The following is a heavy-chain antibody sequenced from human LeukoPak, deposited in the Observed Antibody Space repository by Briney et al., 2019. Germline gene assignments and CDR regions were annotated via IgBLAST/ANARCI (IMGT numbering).Heavy chain of an antibody. J-gene: IGHJ4*02. CDR1: GFNLSNYG. Sequence: GSLRLSCSASGFNLSNYGMYWVRQAPGGGLEYFSANSNNWGSTDYANSVKGRFTISRDNSDNRVFLQMGTLRAEDMAVYYCARGGYYDSSGSFDYWGQGILVTVSS. CDR2: NSNNWGST. D-gene: IGHD3-22*01. V-gene: IGHV3-64*01. CDR3: ARGGYYDSSGSFDY.